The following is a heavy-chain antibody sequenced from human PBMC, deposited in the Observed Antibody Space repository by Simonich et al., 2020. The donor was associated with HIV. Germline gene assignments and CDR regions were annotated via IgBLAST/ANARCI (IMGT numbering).Heavy chain of an antibody. J-gene: IGHJ4*02. CDR3: ARRHPTTVTTPYFDY. D-gene: IGHD4-17*01. CDR2: INHSGST. Sequence: QVQLQQWGAGLLKPSETLSLTCAVYCGSFSGYYWSWIRQPPGKGLEWIGEINHSGSTNYNPSLKSRVTISVDTAKNQFSLKLSSVTAADTAVYYCARRHPTTVTTPYFDYWGQGTLVTVSS. CDR1: CGSFSGYY. V-gene: IGHV4-34*01.